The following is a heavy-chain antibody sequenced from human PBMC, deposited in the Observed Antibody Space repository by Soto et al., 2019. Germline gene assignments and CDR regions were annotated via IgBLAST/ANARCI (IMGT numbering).Heavy chain of an antibody. CDR2: IYHSGST. J-gene: IGHJ4*02. V-gene: IGHV4-30-2*01. Sequence: SETLSLTCALSGRSLSRGCYSWGWLRQPPGKGLEWIGYIYHSGSTYYNPSLKSRVTISVDRSKNQFSLELSSVTAADTAVYYCARFNELYDSSGYYWSYFDYWGQGTLDTVSS. D-gene: IGHD3-22*01. CDR3: ARFNELYDSSGYYWSYFDY. CDR1: GRSLSRGCYS.